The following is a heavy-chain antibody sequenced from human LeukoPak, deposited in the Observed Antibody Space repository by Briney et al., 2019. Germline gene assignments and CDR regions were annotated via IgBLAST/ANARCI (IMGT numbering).Heavy chain of an antibody. D-gene: IGHD3-22*01. J-gene: IGHJ4*02. V-gene: IGHV3-48*03. CDR2: ISSSGSTV. CDR1: GFTFSSYE. CDR3: ARADYYDSSGYYYGDY. Sequence: GGSLRLSCAASGFTFSSYEINWVRQAPGKGLEWVSFISSSGSTVFYADSVKGRFTISRDNAKNSLYLQMNSLRAEDTAVYYCARADYYDSSGYYYGDYWGQGTLVTVSS.